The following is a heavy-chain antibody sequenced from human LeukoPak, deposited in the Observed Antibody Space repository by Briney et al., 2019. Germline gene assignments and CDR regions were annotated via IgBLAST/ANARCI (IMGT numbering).Heavy chain of an antibody. V-gene: IGHV3-53*01. J-gene: IGHJ4*02. CDR2: IYSGGGT. D-gene: IGHD2-15*01. CDR3: AKGMSGGSFSPFDY. CDR1: GFIVSSNY. Sequence: GGSLRLSCAASGFIVSSNYMIWVRQAPGKGLEWVSIIYSGGGTYYADSVKGRFTISRDNSKNTLYLQMNSLRAEDTAVYYCAKGMSGGSFSPFDYWGQGTLVTVSS.